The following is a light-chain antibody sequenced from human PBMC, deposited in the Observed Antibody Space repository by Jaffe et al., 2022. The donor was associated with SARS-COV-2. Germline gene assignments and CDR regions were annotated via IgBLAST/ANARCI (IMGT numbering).Light chain of an antibody. CDR2: ANN. CDR3: QSYDSGLSGSV. Sequence: QFVLTQPPSVSGAPGQRVTISCTGAGSNIGAGYDVHWYQQLPGTAPKLVIYANNDRPSGVPDRFSGSKSGTSASLAITGLQAEDEADYYCQSYDSGLSGSVFGGGTKLTVL. CDR1: GSNIGAGYD. J-gene: IGLJ3*02. V-gene: IGLV1-40*01.